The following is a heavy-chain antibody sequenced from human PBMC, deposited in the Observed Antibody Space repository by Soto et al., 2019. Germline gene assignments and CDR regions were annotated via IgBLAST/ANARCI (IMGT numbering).Heavy chain of an antibody. CDR3: TNCSWSGEVFDI. J-gene: IGHJ3*02. CDR2: IIPMLGVR. Sequence: QVQLVQSGAEVKKPGSSVKVSCKDSGGTFSTYSMFWVRQAPGQGLEWMGRIIPMLGVRNYAQRFQDRVTINADKTTATVHMELSCLRTEDTTLYYCTNCSWSGEVFDIWGQGTMVTVSS. V-gene: IGHV1-69*02. D-gene: IGHD2-21*01. CDR1: GGTFSTYS.